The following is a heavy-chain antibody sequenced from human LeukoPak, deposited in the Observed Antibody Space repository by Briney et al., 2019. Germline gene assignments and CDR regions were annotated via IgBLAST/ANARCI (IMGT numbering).Heavy chain of an antibody. J-gene: IGHJ4*02. CDR3: ASSSRRVSSTASRSLDYFDY. V-gene: IGHV4-39*01. D-gene: IGHD3-16*01. CDR2: IYYSGST. Sequence: SETLSLTCTVSGGSISSSSYYWGWIRQPPGKGLEWIGSIYYSGSTYYNPSLKSRVTISVDTSKNQFSLKLSSVTAADTAVYYCASSSRRVSSTASRSLDYFDYWGQGTLVTVSS. CDR1: GGSISSSSYY.